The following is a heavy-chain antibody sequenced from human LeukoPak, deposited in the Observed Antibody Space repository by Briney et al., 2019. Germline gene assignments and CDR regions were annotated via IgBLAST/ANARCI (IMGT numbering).Heavy chain of an antibody. J-gene: IGHJ6*03. CDR3: ATGRRYYDSSGYYYYYYYYMDV. D-gene: IGHD3-22*01. Sequence: ASVKVSCKVPGYTLTELSMHWVRQAPGKGLEWMGGFDPEDGETIYAQKFQGRVTMTEDTSTDTAYMELSSLRSEDTAVYYCATGRRYYDSSGYYYYYYYYMDVWGKGTTVTVSS. V-gene: IGHV1-24*01. CDR2: FDPEDGET. CDR1: GYTLTELS.